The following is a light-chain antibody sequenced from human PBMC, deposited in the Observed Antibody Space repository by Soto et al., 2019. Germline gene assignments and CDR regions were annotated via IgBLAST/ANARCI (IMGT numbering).Light chain of an antibody. CDR1: QSVSSSY. J-gene: IGKJ1*01. CDR2: GAS. V-gene: IGKV3-15*01. Sequence: EIVLTHSPGTLSVAPGERATLSCRCSQSVSSSYLAWYQQKPGQAPRLLIYGASTRATGIPARFSGSGSGTEFTLTISSLQSEDFAVYYCQQYNNWPPWTFGQGTKVDIK. CDR3: QQYNNWPPWT.